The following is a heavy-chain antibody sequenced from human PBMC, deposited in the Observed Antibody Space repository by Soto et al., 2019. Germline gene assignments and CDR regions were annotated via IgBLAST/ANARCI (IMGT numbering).Heavy chain of an antibody. CDR3: ARAIDYXXSGWXPXXYYGMDV. CDR2: IIPIFGTA. D-gene: IGHD6-19*01. CDR1: GGTFSSYA. Sequence: GASVKVSCKASGGTFSSYAIGWVRQAPGQGLEWVGGIIPIFGTANHARKFQGRVTITADESTSTAYMELSSLRSEDTAVYYCARAIDYXXSGWXPXXYYGMDVXXXGTTV. V-gene: IGHV1-69*13. J-gene: IGHJ6*01.